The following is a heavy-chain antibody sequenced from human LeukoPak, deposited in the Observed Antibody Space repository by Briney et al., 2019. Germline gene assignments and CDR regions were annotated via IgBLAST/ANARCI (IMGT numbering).Heavy chain of an antibody. CDR1: GFTFSNYE. D-gene: IGHD3-3*01. Sequence: GGSLRLSCAASGFTFSNYEMNWVRQAPGKGLEWVSYISSSGSTIYYADSVKGRFTISRDNAKNSLYLQMNSLRAEDTAVYYCAKLHGGYLEWLFFYWGQGTLVTVSS. J-gene: IGHJ4*02. V-gene: IGHV3-48*03. CDR3: AKLHGGYLEWLFFY. CDR2: ISSSGSTI.